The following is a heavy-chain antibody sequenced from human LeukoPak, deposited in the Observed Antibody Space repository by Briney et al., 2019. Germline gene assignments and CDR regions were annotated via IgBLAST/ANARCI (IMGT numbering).Heavy chain of an antibody. Sequence: GGSLRLSCAASGFTFSSYEMNWVRQAPGKGLEWVSYISSSGSTIYYADSVKGRFTISRDNAKNSLYLQMNSLRAEDTAVYYCARATRLGRAFDIWGQGTMVTVSS. D-gene: IGHD3-16*01. J-gene: IGHJ3*02. V-gene: IGHV3-48*03. CDR1: GFTFSSYE. CDR2: ISSSGSTI. CDR3: ARATRLGRAFDI.